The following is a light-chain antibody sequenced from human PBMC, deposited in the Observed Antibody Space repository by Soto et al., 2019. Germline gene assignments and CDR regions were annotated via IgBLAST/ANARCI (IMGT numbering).Light chain of an antibody. J-gene: IGLJ2*01. V-gene: IGLV2-14*01. CDR2: DVT. CDR3: SSYTSSSNSVV. Sequence: QSALTQPASVSGSPGQSITISCTGTRSDVGGYNYVSWYQQHPGKAPKLMIYDVTNRPSGVSNRFSGSKSGNTASLTISGLQAEDEADYYCSSYTSSSNSVVFGGGTKLTVL. CDR1: RSDVGGYNY.